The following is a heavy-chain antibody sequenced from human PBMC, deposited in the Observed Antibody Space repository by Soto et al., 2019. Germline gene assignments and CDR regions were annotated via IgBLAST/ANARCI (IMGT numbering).Heavy chain of an antibody. CDR2: FRAGGDDGTT. J-gene: IGHJ4*02. Sequence: GSLRLSCVASGFTFSSYSMSWVRQAPGKGLEWVSGFRAGGDDGTTYYADSVKGRFTISRDNSKNTLFLQMNSLRAEDTAIYYCAKKVNSGSGSQYFDYFGQGTLVTVSS. V-gene: IGHV3-23*01. CDR3: AKKVNSGSGSQYFDY. D-gene: IGHD3-10*01. CDR1: GFTFSSYS.